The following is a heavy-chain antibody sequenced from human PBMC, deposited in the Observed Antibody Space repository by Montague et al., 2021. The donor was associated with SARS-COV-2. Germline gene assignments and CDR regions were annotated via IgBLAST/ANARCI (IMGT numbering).Heavy chain of an antibody. J-gene: IGHJ5*02. Sequence: SLRLSCAVSGFSLTDNGMFWVRQAPGKGLEWVAVIWSDGSHKNYGDSVKGRFTVSRDISTNTLFLLMSSLRVDGTAVYYCAKSGGGTFFETWGQGTLVTVSA. CDR3: AKSGGGTFFET. CDR1: GFSLTDNG. V-gene: IGHV3-33*06. CDR2: IWSDGSHK. D-gene: IGHD1-26*01.